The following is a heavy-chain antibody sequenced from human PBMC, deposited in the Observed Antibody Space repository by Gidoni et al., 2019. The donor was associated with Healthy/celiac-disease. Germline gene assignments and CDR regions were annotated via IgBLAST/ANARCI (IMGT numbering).Heavy chain of an antibody. CDR3: ARDWEDYGDSYYYYYYMDV. D-gene: IGHD4-17*01. CDR1: GFTFSSYS. J-gene: IGHJ6*03. V-gene: IGHV3-48*01. CDR2: ISSSGSTI. Sequence: EVQLVESGGGLVQPGGSLRLSCAASGFTFSSYSMNWVRQAPGKGLEWVSYISSSGSTIYYADSVKGRFTISRDNAENSLYLQMNSLRAEDTAVYYCARDWEDYGDSYYYYYYMDVWGKGTTVTVSS.